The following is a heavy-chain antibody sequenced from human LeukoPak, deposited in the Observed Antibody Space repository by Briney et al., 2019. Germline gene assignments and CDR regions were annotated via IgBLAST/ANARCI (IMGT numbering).Heavy chain of an antibody. D-gene: IGHD3-10*01. CDR1: GFTFSSYC. V-gene: IGHV3-21*01. Sequence: GGSLRLSCAASGFTFSSYCMNWVRQAPGKGLEWVSSISSSSSYIYYDDSVNGRITIARDNTKNSLYLQMNSLRAEDTAVYYCARDLHYGSGNVWGQGTLVTVSS. J-gene: IGHJ4*02. CDR3: ARDLHYGSGNV. CDR2: ISSSSSYI.